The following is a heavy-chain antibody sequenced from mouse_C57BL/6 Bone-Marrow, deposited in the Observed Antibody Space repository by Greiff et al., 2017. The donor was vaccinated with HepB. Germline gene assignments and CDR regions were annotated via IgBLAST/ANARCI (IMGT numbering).Heavy chain of an antibody. V-gene: IGHV5-9*01. CDR2: ISGGGGNT. J-gene: IGHJ3*01. CDR3: ARRKLGLAWFAY. Sequence: EVKVVESGGGLVKPGGSLKLSCAASGFTFSSYTMSWVRQTPEKRLEWVATISGGGGNTYYPDSVKGRFTISRDNAKNTLYLQMSSLRSEDTALYYCARRKLGLAWFAYWGQGTLVTVSA. D-gene: IGHD4-1*01. CDR1: GFTFSSYT.